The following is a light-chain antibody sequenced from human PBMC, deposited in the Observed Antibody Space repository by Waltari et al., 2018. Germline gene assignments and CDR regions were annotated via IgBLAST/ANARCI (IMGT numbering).Light chain of an antibody. CDR2: EVT. V-gene: IGLV2-23*02. CDR3: CSYAGLGIYV. CDR1: SSDVGNYNL. J-gene: IGLJ1*01. Sequence: QSGLTQPASVSGSPGQSITIPCPGTSSDVGNYNLFSWYQQYPGKAPKLMVYEVTRRSSGVSDRFSGSKSGNTASLTIYGLQSEDEADYYCCSYAGLGIYVFGTGTKVTVL.